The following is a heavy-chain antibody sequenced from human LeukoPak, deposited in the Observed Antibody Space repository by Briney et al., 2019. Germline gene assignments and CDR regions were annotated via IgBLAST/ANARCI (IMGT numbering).Heavy chain of an antibody. J-gene: IGHJ4*02. Sequence: GESLKISCKGSGYSFTSYWIGWVRQMPGKGLEWMGIIYPGDSDTRYSPSFQGQVTISADKSISTAYLQWSSLKASDTAMYYCARQRITVVPAAIDPFDYWGQGTLVTVSS. D-gene: IGHD2-2*01. CDR2: IYPGDSDT. CDR1: GYSFTSYW. CDR3: ARQRITVVPAAIDPFDY. V-gene: IGHV5-51*01.